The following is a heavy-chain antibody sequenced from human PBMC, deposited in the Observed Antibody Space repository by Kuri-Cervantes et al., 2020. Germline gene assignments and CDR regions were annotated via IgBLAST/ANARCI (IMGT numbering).Heavy chain of an antibody. CDR2: ISSSSSTI. Sequence: GESLKISCAASGFTFSSYSMNWVRQAPGKGLEWVSYISSSSSTIYYADSVKGRFTISRDNSKNTLYLQMNNLRTEDTAVYYCAKGDDFWSGRAYDYWGQGTLVTVSS. D-gene: IGHD3-3*01. CDR1: GFTFSSYS. J-gene: IGHJ4*02. CDR3: AKGDDFWSGRAYDY. V-gene: IGHV3-48*01.